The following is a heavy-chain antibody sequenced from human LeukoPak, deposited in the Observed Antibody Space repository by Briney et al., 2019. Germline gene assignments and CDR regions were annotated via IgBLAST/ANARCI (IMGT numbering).Heavy chain of an antibody. Sequence: GGSLRLSCAVSGFSFNNYWMSWVRQAPGKGLEWVANIKQDGSEKYYVDSVKGRFSISRDNAKNSLYLQMNSLRAEDTAVYSCARVYIGAANDAFDIWGQGTMVTVSS. CDR2: IKQDGSEK. V-gene: IGHV3-7*05. CDR1: GFSFNNYW. J-gene: IGHJ3*02. CDR3: ARVYIGAANDAFDI. D-gene: IGHD6-13*01.